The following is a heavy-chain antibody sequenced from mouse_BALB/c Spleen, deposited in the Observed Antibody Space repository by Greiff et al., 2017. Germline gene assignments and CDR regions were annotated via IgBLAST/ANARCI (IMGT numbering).Heavy chain of an antibody. J-gene: IGHJ3*01. CDR2: INSNGGST. V-gene: IGHV5-6-3*01. D-gene: IGHD2-4*01. Sequence: EVQVVESGGGLVQPGGSLKLSCAASGFTFSSYGMSWVRQTPDKRLELVATINSNGGSTYYPDSVKGRFTISRDNAKNTLYLQMSSLKSEDTAMYYCARDNYDYPEFAYWGQGTLVTVSA. CDR1: GFTFSSYG. CDR3: ARDNYDYPEFAY.